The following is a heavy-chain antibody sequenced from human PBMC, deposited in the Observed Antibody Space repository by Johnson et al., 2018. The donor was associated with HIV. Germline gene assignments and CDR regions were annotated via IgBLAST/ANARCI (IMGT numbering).Heavy chain of an antibody. CDR2: IYSGGNT. D-gene: IGHD3-10*01. Sequence: MQLVESGGGLIQPGGSLRLSCAASGFTVSSNYMSWVRQAPGKGLEWVSVIYSGGNTYHADSVMGRFTISRDNSKNTLYLQMNSLRAEDTAVYYCAKWWFRELLPNAFDLWGQGTMVTVSS. CDR3: AKWWFRELLPNAFDL. CDR1: GFTVSSNY. J-gene: IGHJ3*01. V-gene: IGHV3-66*03.